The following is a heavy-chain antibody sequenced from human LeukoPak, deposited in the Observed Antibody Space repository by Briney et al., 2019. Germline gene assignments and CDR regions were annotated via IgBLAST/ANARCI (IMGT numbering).Heavy chain of an antibody. Sequence: GGSLRLSCAASGFTFSSYAMSWVRQAPGKGLEWVSAISGSGGSTYYADSVKGRFTISRDNSKNTLYLQMNSLRAEDTAVYYCASGELFYLGSHYYFDYWGQGTPVTVSS. CDR3: ASGELFYLGSHYYFDY. D-gene: IGHD3-10*01. V-gene: IGHV3-23*01. CDR2: ISGSGGST. J-gene: IGHJ4*02. CDR1: GFTFSSYA.